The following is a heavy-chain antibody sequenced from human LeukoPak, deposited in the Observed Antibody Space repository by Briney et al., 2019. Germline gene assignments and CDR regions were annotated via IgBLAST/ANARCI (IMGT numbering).Heavy chain of an antibody. CDR3: ARGGAAAGTGSFDY. V-gene: IGHV3-30*04. CDR2: ISYDGSNK. J-gene: IGHJ4*02. D-gene: IGHD6-13*01. Sequence: GGSLRLSCAASGFTFSSYAMHWVRQAPGKGLEWVAVISYDGSNKYYADSVKGRFTISRDNSKNTLYLQMNSLRAEDTAVYYCARGGAAAGTGSFDYWGQGTLVTVSS. CDR1: GFTFSSYA.